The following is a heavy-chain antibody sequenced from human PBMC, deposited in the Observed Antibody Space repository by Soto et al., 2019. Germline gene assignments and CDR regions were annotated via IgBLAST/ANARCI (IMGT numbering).Heavy chain of an antibody. CDR2: ISGSGVGT. Sequence: GALRLSGVASVLTFCEYAMRWDRQAPGKGLEWVSGISGSGVGTYYADSVKGQFTISRDNSKNTLYLQMNSLRAEDTAVYYCAKSGSGWAHFDYWGQGTLVTVSS. CDR1: VLTFCEYA. J-gene: IGHJ4*02. D-gene: IGHD6-19*01. CDR3: AKSGSGWAHFDY. V-gene: IGHV3-23*01.